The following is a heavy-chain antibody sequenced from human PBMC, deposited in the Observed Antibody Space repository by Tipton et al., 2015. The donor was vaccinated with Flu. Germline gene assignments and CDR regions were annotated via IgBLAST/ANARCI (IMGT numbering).Heavy chain of an antibody. CDR1: GFTVSSNY. CDR2: IYSGGST. Sequence: SLRLSCAASGFTVSSNYMSWVRQAPGKGLEWVSVIYSGGSTYYADSVKGRFTISRDNSKNTLYLQMNSLRAEDTAVYYCARDRVTIFGVVMSYYGMDVWGQGTTVTVSS. D-gene: IGHD3-3*01. CDR3: ARDRVTIFGVVMSYYGMDV. J-gene: IGHJ6*02. V-gene: IGHV3-53*01.